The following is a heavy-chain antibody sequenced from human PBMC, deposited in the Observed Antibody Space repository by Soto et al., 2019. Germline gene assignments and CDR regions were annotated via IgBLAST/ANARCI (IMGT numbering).Heavy chain of an antibody. CDR2: IYPGDSDT. D-gene: IGHD3-22*01. CDR3: ARRGYYYDSSGHHHEAFDI. CDR1: GYSFTSQW. J-gene: IGHJ3*02. Sequence: GESLKISCKGSGYSFTSQWIGWVRQLPGKGLEWMGMIYPGDSDTRYTPSFQGRVTISADKSTSTAYLQWNSLRASDTAMYYCARRGYYYDSSGHHHEAFDIWGQGTLVTVSS. V-gene: IGHV5-51*01.